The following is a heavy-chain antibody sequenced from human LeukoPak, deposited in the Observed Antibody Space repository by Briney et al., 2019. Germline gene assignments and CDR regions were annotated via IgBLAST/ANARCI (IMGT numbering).Heavy chain of an antibody. V-gene: IGHV4-31*03. J-gene: IGHJ6*02. Sequence: PSQTLSLTCTVAGGSISSGAYWWTWIRQDPEKGLEWIGYIYYSGSTYYNPSLRSRVNISVDTSKNRFSLKLSSVTAADTAVYYCARGHSTSSSYFCNGMDVWGQGTTVTVSS. CDR2: IYYSGST. D-gene: IGHD6-6*01. CDR3: ARGHSTSSSYFCNGMDV. CDR1: GGSISSGAYW.